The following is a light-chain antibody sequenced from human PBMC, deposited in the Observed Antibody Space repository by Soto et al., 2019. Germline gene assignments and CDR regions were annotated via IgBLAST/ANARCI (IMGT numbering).Light chain of an antibody. V-gene: IGKV3-11*01. Sequence: EIVFTQSPATLSVSPGERATLSFRASQSVSSYLAWYQQKPGQAPRLVIFDASFRATGFPLRFSGSGSGTDFTLTITRLEPEDFAVYYCQQYDILPITFGLGTRLEI. CDR1: QSVSSY. J-gene: IGKJ5*01. CDR3: QQYDILPIT. CDR2: DAS.